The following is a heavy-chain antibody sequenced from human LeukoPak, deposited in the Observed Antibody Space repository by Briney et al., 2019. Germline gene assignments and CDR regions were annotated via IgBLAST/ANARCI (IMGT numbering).Heavy chain of an antibody. V-gene: IGHV4-59*01. CDR2: IYHSGTT. CDR1: NGSISTYY. J-gene: IGHJ2*01. Sequence: SETLSLTCTVSNGSISTYYWSWIRQPLGKGLEWIGHIYHSGTTIYNPTLKSRVAMSVDTSKNHFSLHLTSVTAADTAVYFCARDSFRSGWYALWGRGTLVAVSS. CDR3: ARDSFRSGWYAL. D-gene: IGHD6-19*01.